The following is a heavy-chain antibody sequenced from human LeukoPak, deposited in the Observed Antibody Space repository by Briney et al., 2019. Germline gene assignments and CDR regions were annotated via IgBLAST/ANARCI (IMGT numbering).Heavy chain of an antibody. CDR3: ARRYSSSWYFETFDY. J-gene: IGHJ4*02. CDR2: IYPGDSDT. V-gene: IGHV5-51*01. D-gene: IGHD6-13*01. Sequence: GESLQISCKGSGYRFTSYWIGWVRQMPGKGLEWMGIIYPGDSDTRYSPSFQGQVTISADKSISTAYLQWSSLKASDTAMYYCARRYSSSWYFETFDYWGQGTLVTVSS. CDR1: GYRFTSYW.